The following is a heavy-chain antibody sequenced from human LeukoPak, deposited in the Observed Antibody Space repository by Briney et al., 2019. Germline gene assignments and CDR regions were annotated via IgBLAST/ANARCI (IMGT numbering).Heavy chain of an antibody. CDR3: AREFVDTATDSPSDY. D-gene: IGHD5-18*01. Sequence: SETLSLTCTVSGGSISSGDYYWSWIRQPPGKGLEWIGYIYYSGSTYYNPSLKSRVTISVDTSKNQFSLKLSSVTAADTAVYYCAREFVDTATDSPSDYWGQGTLVTVSS. CDR1: GGSISSGDYY. J-gene: IGHJ4*02. CDR2: IYYSGST. V-gene: IGHV4-30-4*01.